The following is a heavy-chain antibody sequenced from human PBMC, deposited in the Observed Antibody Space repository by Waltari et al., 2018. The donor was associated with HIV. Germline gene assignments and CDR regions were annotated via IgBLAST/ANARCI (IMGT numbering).Heavy chain of an antibody. J-gene: IGHJ6*02. V-gene: IGHV1-24*01. Sequence: QVQLVQSGAEGKNPGASVKVSCTVSGYPLTDLSIHWVRQAPGKGLEWMGNFDPEDDETIYEQKFQGRITMTEETSSDTAYMELSSLTSGDTAVYYCATDFSGMVRAYSYYSLDVWGQGTTVTVSS. CDR3: ATDFSGMVRAYSYYSLDV. D-gene: IGHD3-10*01. CDR2: FDPEDDET. CDR1: GYPLTDLS.